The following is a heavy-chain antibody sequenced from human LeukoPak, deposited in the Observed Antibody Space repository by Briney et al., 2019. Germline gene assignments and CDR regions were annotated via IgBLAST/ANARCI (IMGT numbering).Heavy chain of an antibody. CDR3: VRDMEYSGYEHFDY. CDR2: ISAYDGNT. J-gene: IGHJ4*02. CDR1: GYTFTSYG. Sequence: GASVKVSCKASGYTFTSYGISWVRQAPGQGLEWMGWISAYDGNTNYAQKLQGRVTMTTDTSTSTAYMELRSLRSDDTAVYYCVRDMEYSGYEHFDYWGQGTLVTVSS. V-gene: IGHV1-18*04. D-gene: IGHD5-12*01.